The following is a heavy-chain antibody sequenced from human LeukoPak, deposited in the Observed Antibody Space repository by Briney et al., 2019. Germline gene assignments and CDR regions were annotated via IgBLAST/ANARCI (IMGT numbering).Heavy chain of an antibody. J-gene: IGHJ4*02. Sequence: SGPTLVNPTQTLTLTCTFSGFPLSTSGVGVGWIRQPPGKALEWLALIYWDDDKRYSSSLKSRLTITKDTSKNQVVLTMTNMDPVDTATYYCAHSPIAVAGLSFDYWGQGTLVTVSS. CDR3: AHSPIAVAGLSFDY. CDR2: IYWDDDK. CDR1: GFPLSTSGVG. D-gene: IGHD6-19*01. V-gene: IGHV2-5*02.